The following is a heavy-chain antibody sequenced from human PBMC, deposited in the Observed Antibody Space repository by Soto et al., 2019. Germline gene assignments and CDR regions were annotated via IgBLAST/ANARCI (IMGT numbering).Heavy chain of an antibody. D-gene: IGHD6-19*01. Sequence: GGSLRLSCAASGFTFSSYGMHWVRQAPGKGLEWVAVISYGGSNKYYADSVKGRFTISRDNSKNTLYLQMNSLRAEDTAVYYCAKATEQWLALWGPWFDPWGQGTLVTVSS. J-gene: IGHJ5*02. CDR2: ISYGGSNK. CDR3: AKATEQWLALWGPWFDP. CDR1: GFTFSSYG. V-gene: IGHV3-30*18.